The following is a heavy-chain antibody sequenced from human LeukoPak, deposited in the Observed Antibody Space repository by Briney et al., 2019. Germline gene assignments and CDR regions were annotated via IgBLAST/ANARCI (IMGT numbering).Heavy chain of an antibody. CDR3: ARDQGFSYYYYYMDV. D-gene: IGHD3-3*01. CDR1: GFTFSSYA. Sequence: GGSLRLSCAASGFTFSSYAMTWVRQAPGKGLEWVSSTGGGYSTYYADSVKGRFTISRDNAKNSLYLQMNSLRAEDTAVYYCARDQGFSYYYYYMDVWGKGTTVTVSS. J-gene: IGHJ6*03. CDR2: TGGGYST. V-gene: IGHV3-23*01.